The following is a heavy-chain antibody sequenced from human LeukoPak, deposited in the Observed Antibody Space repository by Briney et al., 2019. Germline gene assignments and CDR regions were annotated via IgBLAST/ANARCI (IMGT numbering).Heavy chain of an antibody. J-gene: IGHJ4*02. V-gene: IGHV3-30-3*01. D-gene: IGHD3-22*01. CDR3: ARASYYYDSSGFDY. Sequence: GRSLRLSCAASGFTFSRYAMHWVRQAPGKGLEWVAVISYDGSNKYYADSVKGRFTISRDNSKNTLYLRMNSLRAEDTAVYYCARASYYYDSSGFDYWGRGTLATVSS. CDR2: ISYDGSNK. CDR1: GFTFSRYA.